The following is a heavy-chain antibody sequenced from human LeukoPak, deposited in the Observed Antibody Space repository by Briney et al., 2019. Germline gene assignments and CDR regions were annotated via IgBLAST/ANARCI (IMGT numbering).Heavy chain of an antibody. CDR1: GYTFTNYY. V-gene: IGHV1-46*01. J-gene: IGHJ3*02. D-gene: IGHD6-19*01. Sequence: GASVKVSCKASGYTFTNYYMHWVRQAPGQGLEWMGLINPSVDTTSYAQKFQGRVTMTRDTSTSTVYMELNSLRSEDTAVYYCARDAPSAVAGYDAFDIWGPRDNGHRLF. CDR2: INPSVDTT. CDR3: ARDAPSAVAGYDAFDI.